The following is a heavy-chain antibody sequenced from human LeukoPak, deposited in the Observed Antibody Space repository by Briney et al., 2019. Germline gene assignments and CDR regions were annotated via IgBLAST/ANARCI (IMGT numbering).Heavy chain of an antibody. V-gene: IGHV4-59*08. CDR2: IYYSGSGST. J-gene: IGHJ2*01. CDR3: ARNYWYFDL. CDR1: GGSISSYY. Sequence: SETLSLTCTVSGGSISSYYWSWIRQPPGKGLEWIGYIYYSGSGSTNYNPSLKSRVSISVDTSKNHFSLKLSSVTAADTAVYCCARNYWYFDLWGRGTLVTVSS.